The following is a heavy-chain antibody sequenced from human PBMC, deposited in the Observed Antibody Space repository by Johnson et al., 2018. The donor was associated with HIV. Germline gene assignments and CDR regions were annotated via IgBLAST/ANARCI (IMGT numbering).Heavy chain of an antibody. D-gene: IGHD7-27*01. CDR3: TTPRPNWGWNAFDI. CDR1: GFTFSNAW. J-gene: IGHJ3*02. CDR2: IKSKTEGGTT. Sequence: EVQLVESGGRLVKPGGSLRLSCAASGFTFSNAWMSWVRQAPGKGLEWVGRIKSKTEGGTTDYAAPVKGRFTISRDDSKNTLYLQMNSLKTEDTAVYYCTTPRPNWGWNAFDIWGQGTMVTISS. V-gene: IGHV3-15*01.